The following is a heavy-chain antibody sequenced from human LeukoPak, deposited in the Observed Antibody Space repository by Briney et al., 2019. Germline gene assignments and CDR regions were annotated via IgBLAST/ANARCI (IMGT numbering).Heavy chain of an antibody. J-gene: IGHJ4*02. V-gene: IGHV1-2*02. Sequence: ASVKVSCKASGYTFTGYYMHWVRQAPGQGLEWMGWIDPNSGGTNYAQKFQGRVTMTRDTSISTAYMELSRLRSDDTAVYYCARWRATVVVGRGHFDYWGQGTLVTVSS. D-gene: IGHD2-21*01. CDR3: ARWRATVVVGRGHFDY. CDR1: GYTFTGYY. CDR2: IDPNSGGT.